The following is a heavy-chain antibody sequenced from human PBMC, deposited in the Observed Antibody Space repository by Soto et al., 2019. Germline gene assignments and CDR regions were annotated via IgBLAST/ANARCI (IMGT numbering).Heavy chain of an antibody. V-gene: IGHV3-74*01. CDR3: ARGVRFLEWLSPYYYGMDV. J-gene: IGHJ6*02. Sequence: PGGSLRLSCAASGFTFSSYGMHWVRQAPGKGLVWVSRINSDGSSTSYADSVKGRFTISRDNAKNTLYLQMNSLRAEDTAVYYCARGVRFLEWLSPYYYGMDVWGQGTTVTVSS. D-gene: IGHD3-3*01. CDR2: INSDGSST. CDR1: GFTFSSYG.